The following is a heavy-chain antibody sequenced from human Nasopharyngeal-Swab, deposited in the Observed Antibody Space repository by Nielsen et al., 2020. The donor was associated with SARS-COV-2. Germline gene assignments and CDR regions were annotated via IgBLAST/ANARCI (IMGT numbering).Heavy chain of an antibody. Sequence: SETLSLTCTVSGGSFSTGSYYWNWIRQPAGKGLEWIGRIFTRGSTDYNPSLKSRVPMSIDTYKNPFSLNLTSVTAADTAVYYCARLGTVYDDDFDSWGQGTLVTVSS. V-gene: IGHV4-61*02. CDR2: IFTRGST. D-gene: IGHD5/OR15-5a*01. CDR3: ARLGTVYDDDFDS. CDR1: GGSFSTGSYY. J-gene: IGHJ4*02.